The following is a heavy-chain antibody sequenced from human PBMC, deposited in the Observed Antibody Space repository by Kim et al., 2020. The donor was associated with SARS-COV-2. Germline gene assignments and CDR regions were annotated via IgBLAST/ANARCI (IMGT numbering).Heavy chain of an antibody. CDR2: INPNSGIT. V-gene: IGHV1-2*02. J-gene: IGHJ5*02. D-gene: IGHD6-13*01. Sequence: ASVKVSCKASGYTFTGYYIRWVRQAPGQGLEWMGWINPNSGITNYAQNFQGRVTMTRDTSISTAYMELSRLRSDDTAVYYCARDTSSSWPHWFDPWGQGTLVTVSS. CDR1: GYTFTGYY. CDR3: ARDTSSSWPHWFDP.